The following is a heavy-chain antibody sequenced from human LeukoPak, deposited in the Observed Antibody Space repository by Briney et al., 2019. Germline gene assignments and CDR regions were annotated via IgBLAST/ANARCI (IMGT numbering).Heavy chain of an antibody. J-gene: IGHJ6*02. Sequence: SETLSLTCTVSGGSISSGDYYWSWIRQPPGKGLEWIGYIYYSGSTNYNPSLKSRVTISVDTSKNQFSLKLSSVTAADTAVYYCARGPTRRARNSSSPRLYYYGMDVWGQGTTVTVSS. CDR2: IYYSGST. CDR1: GGSISSGDYY. V-gene: IGHV4-30-4*01. D-gene: IGHD6-13*01. CDR3: ARGPTRRARNSSSPRLYYYGMDV.